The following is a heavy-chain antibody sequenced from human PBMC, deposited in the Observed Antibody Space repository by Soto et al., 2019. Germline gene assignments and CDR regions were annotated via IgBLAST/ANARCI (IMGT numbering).Heavy chain of an antibody. V-gene: IGHV3-30-3*01. J-gene: IGHJ4*02. CDR1: GFTFSSYA. Sequence: GGSLRLSCAASGFTFSSYAMHWVRQAPGKGLEWVAVISYDGSNKYYADSVKGRFTISRDNSKNTLYLQMNSLRAEDTAVYYCARAGGSRSVVVITHPFDYWGQGTLVTVSS. D-gene: IGHD3-22*01. CDR2: ISYDGSNK. CDR3: ARAGGSRSVVVITHPFDY.